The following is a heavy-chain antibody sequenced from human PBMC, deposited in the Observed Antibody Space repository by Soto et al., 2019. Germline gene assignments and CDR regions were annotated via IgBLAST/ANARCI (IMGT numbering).Heavy chain of an antibody. CDR3: AKGEIAAYYYFDY. CDR1: GFTFSSYA. D-gene: IGHD2-15*01. J-gene: IGHJ4*02. V-gene: IGHV3-23*01. CDR2: ISGSGGST. Sequence: GSLRLSCAASGFTFSSYAMSWVRQAPGKGLEWVSAISGSGGSTYYVDSVKGRFTISRDNSKNTLYLQMNSLRAEDTAVYYCAKGEIAAYYYFDYWGQGTLVTVSS.